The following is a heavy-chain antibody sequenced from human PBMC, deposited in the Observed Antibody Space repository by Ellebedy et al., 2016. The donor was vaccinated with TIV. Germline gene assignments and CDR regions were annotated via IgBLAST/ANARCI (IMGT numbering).Heavy chain of an antibody. J-gene: IGHJ6*02. D-gene: IGHD2-2*01. CDR2: MNPNSGNT. CDR3: ARGWCSSTSCYFLNRYGMDV. CDR1: GYTFTSYD. Sequence: ASVKVSXXASGYTFTSYDINWVRQATGQGLEWMGWMNPNSGNTGYAQKFQGRVTMTRNTSISTAYMELSSLRSEDTAVYYCARGWCSSTSCYFLNRYGMDVWGQGTTVTVSS. V-gene: IGHV1-8*01.